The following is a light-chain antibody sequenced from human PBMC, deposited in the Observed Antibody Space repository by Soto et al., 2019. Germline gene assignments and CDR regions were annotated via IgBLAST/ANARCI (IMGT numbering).Light chain of an antibody. Sequence: EIVLTQSPGTLSLSPGERATLSCRASQSVSSIYLAWYQQKPGQAPRLVIYAASSRGTGIPDRFSGSGSGTDFTLTISRVEPEDFAVYYCQQYSRSPQKMYTFGQGTKLEIK. CDR3: QQYSRSPQKMYT. V-gene: IGKV3-20*01. J-gene: IGKJ2*01. CDR1: QSVSSIY. CDR2: AAS.